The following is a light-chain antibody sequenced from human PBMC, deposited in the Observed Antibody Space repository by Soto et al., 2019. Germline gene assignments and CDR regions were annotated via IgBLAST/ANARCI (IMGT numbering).Light chain of an antibody. J-gene: IGLJ3*02. CDR3: QSYDSSLSGLWV. Sequence: QSVLTQPPSVSGAPGQRVTISCTGSSSSIGAGYDVHWYQQLPGTAPKLLIYGNSNRPSGVPDRFSGSKSGTSASLAITGLQAEDDADYYCQSYDSSLSGLWVFGGGTKLTVL. V-gene: IGLV1-40*01. CDR2: GNS. CDR1: SSSIGAGYD.